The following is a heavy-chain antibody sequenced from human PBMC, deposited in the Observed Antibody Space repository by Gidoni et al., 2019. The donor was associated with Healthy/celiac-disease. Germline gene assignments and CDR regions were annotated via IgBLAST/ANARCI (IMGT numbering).Heavy chain of an antibody. Sequence: EVQLVESGGGLVQPGGSLRLSCEASGFTFSSYWMSLVRQAPGKGLEWVANIKQDGSEKYYVDSVKGRFTISRDNAKNSLYLQMNSLRAEDTAVYYCARDGYYDFWSGYSYYYYGMDVWGQGTTVTVSS. CDR2: IKQDGSEK. V-gene: IGHV3-7*03. J-gene: IGHJ6*02. CDR3: ARDGYYDFWSGYSYYYYGMDV. D-gene: IGHD3-3*01. CDR1: GFTFSSYW.